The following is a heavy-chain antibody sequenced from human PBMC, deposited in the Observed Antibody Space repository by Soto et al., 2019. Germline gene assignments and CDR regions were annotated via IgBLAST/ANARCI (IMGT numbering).Heavy chain of an antibody. J-gene: IGHJ6*03. D-gene: IGHD3-10*01. Sequence: ASFKVSGGCSVCPLTIYGGIWEPESTGEGKRWKEWMNPNSGNTGYAQKFQGRVTMARNTSISTAYMELSSMRSEDTAVYYCARGPLLPVLIWFGELYRYYYMDVWGKGITVTVSS. V-gene: IGHV1-8*02. CDR2: MNPNSGNT. CDR1: VCPLTIYG. CDR3: ARGPLLPVLIWFGELYRYYYMDV.